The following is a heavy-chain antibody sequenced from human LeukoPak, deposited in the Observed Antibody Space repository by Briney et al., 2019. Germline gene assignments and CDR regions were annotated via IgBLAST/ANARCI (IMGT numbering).Heavy chain of an antibody. CDR3: ARGSSGSLFDY. V-gene: IGHV3-23*01. J-gene: IGHJ4*02. D-gene: IGHD3-22*01. CDR2: ISGSGGST. Sequence: GGSLRLSCAASGFTFSNYGMSWVRQTPGKGLKWVSVISGSGGSTYYVDSVKGRFTISRDNSKNTLYLQMNSLRAEDTAVYYCARGSSGSLFDYWGQGTLVTVSS. CDR1: GFTFSNYG.